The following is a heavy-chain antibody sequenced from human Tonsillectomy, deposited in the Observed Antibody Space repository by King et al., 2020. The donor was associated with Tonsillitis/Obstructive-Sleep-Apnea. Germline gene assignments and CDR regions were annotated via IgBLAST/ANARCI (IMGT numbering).Heavy chain of an antibody. CDR1: GFTFSSYG. V-gene: IGHV3-30*18. CDR2: ISYDGSNK. CDR3: AKDGRKYQLLLSPDFDY. Sequence: QLVQSGGGVVQPGRSLRLSCAASGFTFSSYGMHWVRQAPGQGLEWVAVISYDGSNKYYADSVKGRFTISRDNSKTTLYLQMDSLRAADTAVYYCAKDGRKYQLLLSPDFDYWGQGTLVTVSS. J-gene: IGHJ4*02. D-gene: IGHD2-2*01.